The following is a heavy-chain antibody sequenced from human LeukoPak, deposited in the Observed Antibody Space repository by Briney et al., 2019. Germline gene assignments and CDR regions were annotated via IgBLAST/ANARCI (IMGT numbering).Heavy chain of an antibody. CDR2: VTTSRSAR. CDR1: GFTFSTYS. V-gene: IGHV3-21*01. CDR3: ARGGIVVVPGAASNYYYYMDV. J-gene: IGHJ6*03. D-gene: IGHD2-2*01. Sequence: GESLKISCEASGFTFSTYSVNWVRQAPGKGLEWVSSVTTSRSARYYADSVKGRFTVSRDNAKNSLYLQMNSLRAEDTAVYYCARGGIVVVPGAASNYYYYMDVWGKGTTVTVSS.